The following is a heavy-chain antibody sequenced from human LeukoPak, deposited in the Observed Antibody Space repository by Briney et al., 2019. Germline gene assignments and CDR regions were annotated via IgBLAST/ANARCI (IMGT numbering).Heavy chain of an antibody. CDR2: IHPEGNEK. CDR1: GFSFTNFW. Sequence: PGGSLRLSCAVSGFSFTNFWMSWVRQAPGRGLEWVANIHPEGNEKYYVESVKGRFTISRDNTKNLLFLQMNGLRVEDTAVYYCARGDAFSGDHWGEGTLVTASP. J-gene: IGHJ4*02. CDR3: ARGDAFSGDH. V-gene: IGHV3-7*04.